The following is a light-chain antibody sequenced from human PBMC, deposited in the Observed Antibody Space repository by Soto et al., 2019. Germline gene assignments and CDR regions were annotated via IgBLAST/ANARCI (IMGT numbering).Light chain of an antibody. CDR3: RSCTSSSTLLYV. CDR1: SSDVGYHNY. CDR2: EVN. Sequence: QSVLTQPASVSGSPGQSITISCTGTSSDVGYHNYVSWYRQHPGKAPRLMIYEVNNRPSGVSNRFSGSKSGNTASLTISGLQAEDEADYYCRSCTSSSTLLYVFGTGTKVTVL. J-gene: IGLJ1*01. V-gene: IGLV2-14*01.